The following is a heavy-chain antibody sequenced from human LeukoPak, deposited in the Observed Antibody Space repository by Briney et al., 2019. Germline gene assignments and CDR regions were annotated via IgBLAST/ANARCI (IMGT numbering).Heavy chain of an antibody. J-gene: IGHJ4*02. CDR1: GFTVSSNY. V-gene: IGHV3-9*01. Sequence: PGGSLRLSCAASGFTVSSNYMSWVRQAPGKGLEWVSGISWNSGSIGYADSVKGRFTISRDNAKNSLYLQMNSLRAEDTALYYCAKAVGWFGEFDYWGQGTLVTVSS. D-gene: IGHD3-10*01. CDR3: AKAVGWFGEFDY. CDR2: ISWNSGSI.